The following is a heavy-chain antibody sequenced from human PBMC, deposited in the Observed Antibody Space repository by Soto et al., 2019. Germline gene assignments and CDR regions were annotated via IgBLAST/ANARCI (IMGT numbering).Heavy chain of an antibody. V-gene: IGHV1-24*01. Sequence: ASVKVPCKVSGYTLTELSMHWVRQAPGKGLEWMGGFDPEDGETIYAQKFQGRVTMTEDTSTDTAYMELSSLRSEDTAVYYCATLAYDYYDSSGGYWGQGTLVTVSS. D-gene: IGHD3-22*01. CDR3: ATLAYDYYDSSGGY. CDR2: FDPEDGET. CDR1: GYTLTELS. J-gene: IGHJ4*02.